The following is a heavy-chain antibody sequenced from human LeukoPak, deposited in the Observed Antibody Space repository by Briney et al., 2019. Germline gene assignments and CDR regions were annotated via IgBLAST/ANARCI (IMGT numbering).Heavy chain of an antibody. CDR1: GFTFSSYE. CDR3: AELGITMIGGV. V-gene: IGHV3-48*03. Sequence: PWGSLRLSCAASGFTFSSYEMNWVRQAPGKGLEWVSYISSSGSTIYYAASVKGRFTISRDNAKNSLYLQMNSLRAEDTAVYYCAELGITMIGGVWGKGTTVTISS. J-gene: IGHJ6*04. D-gene: IGHD3-10*02. CDR2: ISSSGSTI.